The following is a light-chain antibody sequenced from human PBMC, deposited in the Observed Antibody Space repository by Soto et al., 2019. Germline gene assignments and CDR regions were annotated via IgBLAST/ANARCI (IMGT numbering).Light chain of an antibody. V-gene: IGKV3-20*01. Sequence: EILMTQSPGTLSLSPGERATLSCRASQSVRNNYLAWYQQKPGQAPRLLISGASSRAAGIPDRFSGSGSETDFTLTISRLEPEDFALYFCQQYGNPRITFGQGTRLEIK. CDR1: QSVRNNY. J-gene: IGKJ5*01. CDR2: GAS. CDR3: QQYGNPRIT.